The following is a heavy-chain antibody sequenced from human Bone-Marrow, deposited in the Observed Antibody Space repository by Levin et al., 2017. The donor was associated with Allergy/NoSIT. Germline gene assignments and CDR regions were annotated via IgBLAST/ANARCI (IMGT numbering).Heavy chain of an antibody. D-gene: IGHD4-17*01. J-gene: IGHJ4*02. CDR1: GFTFSNAW. V-gene: IGHV3-15*01. CDR3: TTLFNYGDYPLRLDY. Sequence: GESLKISCAASGFTFSNAWMSWVRQAPGKGLEWVGRIKSKTDGGTTDYAAPVKGRFTISRDDSKNTLYLQMNSLKTEDTAVYYCTTLFNYGDYPLRLDYWGQGTLVTVSS. CDR2: IKSKTDGGTT.